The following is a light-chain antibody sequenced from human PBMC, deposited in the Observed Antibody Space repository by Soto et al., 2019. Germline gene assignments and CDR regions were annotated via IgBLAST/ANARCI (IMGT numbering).Light chain of an antibody. J-gene: IGKJ5*01. Sequence: DIQMTQSPSTLSGSVGDRVTITCRASQTISSWLAWYQQKPGKAPKLLIYKASTLKSGVPSRFSGSGSGTEFTLTISSLQPDDFATYYCQHSNSYPQTFGQGTRLEIK. CDR1: QTISSW. CDR3: QHSNSYPQT. V-gene: IGKV1-5*03. CDR2: KAS.